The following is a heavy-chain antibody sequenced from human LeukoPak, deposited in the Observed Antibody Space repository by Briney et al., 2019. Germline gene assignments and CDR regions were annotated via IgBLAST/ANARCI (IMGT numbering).Heavy chain of an antibody. CDR3: ARGEDIVVVPAAMTPGDY. J-gene: IGHJ4*02. CDR2: TNPSGSST. CDR1: GYTFTSYY. V-gene: IGHV1-46*01. D-gene: IGHD2-2*01. Sequence: ASVKVSCKASGYTFTSYYMHWVRQAPGQGLEWMGLTNPSGSSTSYAQKFQGRLSLTRDMSTSTDYMELSRLRSDDTAVYYCARGEDIVVVPAAMTPGDYWGQGTLVTVSS.